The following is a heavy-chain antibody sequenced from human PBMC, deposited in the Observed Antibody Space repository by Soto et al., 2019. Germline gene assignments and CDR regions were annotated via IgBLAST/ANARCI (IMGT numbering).Heavy chain of an antibody. V-gene: IGHV3-21*01. J-gene: IGHJ6*02. CDR1: GFTFSDYS. Sequence: EVQLVESGGGLVQPGGSLRLSCAASGFTFSDYSINWVRQAPGKGLVWVSSIDSSSSSSHYADSVEGRFTISRDNGRDGVYLKMSSLRVEDAGIYYCATGPRKDCGDFVLFYYHGTDFWGQGTTVSVSS. CDR2: IDSSSSSS. CDR3: ATGPRKDCGDFVLFYYHGTDF. D-gene: IGHD4-17*01.